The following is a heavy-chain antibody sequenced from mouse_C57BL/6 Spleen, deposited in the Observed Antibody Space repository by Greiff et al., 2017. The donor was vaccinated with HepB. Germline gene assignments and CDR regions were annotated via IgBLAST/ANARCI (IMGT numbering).Heavy chain of an antibody. J-gene: IGHJ4*01. V-gene: IGHV5-12*01. Sequence: EVQRVESGGGLVQPGGSLKLSCAASGFTFSDYYMYWVRQTPEKRLEWVAYISNGGGSTYYPDTVKGRFTISRDNAKNTLYLQMSRLKSEDTAMYYCARHPIYDGYPYAMDYWGQGTSVTVSS. CDR1: GFTFSDYY. CDR3: ARHPIYDGYPYAMDY. D-gene: IGHD2-3*01. CDR2: ISNGGGST.